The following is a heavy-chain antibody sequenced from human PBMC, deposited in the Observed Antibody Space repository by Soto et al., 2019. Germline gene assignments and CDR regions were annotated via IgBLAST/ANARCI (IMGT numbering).Heavy chain of an antibody. V-gene: IGHV1-8*01. CDR2: MNPNSGNT. J-gene: IGHJ3*02. D-gene: IGHD2-2*02. Sequence: ASVKVSCKASGYTFTSYDINWVRQATGQGLEWMGWMNPNSGNTGYAQKFQGRVTMTANPSTSTAYMELSSLRSEDTAVYYCARGRGKGLPRYCSSTSCYRDDAFDIWGQGTMVTVSS. CDR3: ARGRGKGLPRYCSSTSCYRDDAFDI. CDR1: GYTFTSYD.